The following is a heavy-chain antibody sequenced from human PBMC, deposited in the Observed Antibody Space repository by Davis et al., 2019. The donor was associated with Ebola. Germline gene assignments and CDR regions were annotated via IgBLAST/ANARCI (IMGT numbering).Heavy chain of an antibody. CDR2: INPNNGVA. Sequence: AASVKVSCKASGYFFTGFYMHWVRQAPGQGLEWMGRINPNNGVADYAQNFQGRVTMTTETSISTAYMELRSLRSDDTAVYYCASRIKVVAATDDAFDIWGQGTMVTVSS. CDR1: GYFFTGFY. D-gene: IGHD2-15*01. J-gene: IGHJ3*02. V-gene: IGHV1-2*06. CDR3: ASRIKVVAATDDAFDI.